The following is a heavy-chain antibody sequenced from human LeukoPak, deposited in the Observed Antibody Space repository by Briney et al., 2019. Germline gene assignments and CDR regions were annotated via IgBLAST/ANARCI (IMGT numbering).Heavy chain of an antibody. CDR3: ARVDSSGYYYKVDY. CDR1: GGSISSYH. V-gene: IGHV4-59*01. CDR2: IYYSGST. D-gene: IGHD3-22*01. Sequence: PSETLSLTCTVSGGSISSYHWSWIRQPPGKGLEWIGYIYYSGSTNYNPSLKSRVTISVDTSKNQFSLKLSSVTAADTAVYYCARVDSSGYYYKVDYWGQGTLVTVSS. J-gene: IGHJ4*02.